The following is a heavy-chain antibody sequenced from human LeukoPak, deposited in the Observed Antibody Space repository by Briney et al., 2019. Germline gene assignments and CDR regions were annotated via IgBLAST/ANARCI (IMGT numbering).Heavy chain of an antibody. V-gene: IGHV1-8*01. D-gene: IGHD2-2*03. CDR2: MNPNSGNT. CDR3: ARGTYGYCSSTSCYSGYYYGMDV. CDR1: GYTFTSYD. Sequence: GASVKVSCKASGYTFTSYDINWVRQATGQGLEWMGWMNPNSGNTGYAQKFQGRVTMTRNTSISTAYMELSSLRSEDTAVYYCARGTYGYCSSTSCYSGYYYGMDVWGQGTTVTVSS. J-gene: IGHJ6*02.